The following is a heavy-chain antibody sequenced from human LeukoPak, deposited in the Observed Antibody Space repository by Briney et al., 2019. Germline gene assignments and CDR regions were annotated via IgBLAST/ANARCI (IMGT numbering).Heavy chain of an antibody. J-gene: IGHJ4*02. CDR2: ISLSGNTI. D-gene: IGHD6-13*01. CDR1: GFTFSDYY. V-gene: IGHV3-11*01. Sequence: GGSLRLSCAASGFTFSDYYMSWIRQAPGKGLEWISYISLSGNTINYADSVKGRFTISRDNAKNSLYLQMNSLRAEDTALYYCAKDYGSWYFDVWGQGTLVTVSS. CDR3: AKDYGSWYFDV.